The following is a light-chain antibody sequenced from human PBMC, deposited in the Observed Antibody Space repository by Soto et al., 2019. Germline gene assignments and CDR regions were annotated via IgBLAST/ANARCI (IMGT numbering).Light chain of an antibody. Sequence: EVFLTPYPDTLSLSPGQRATLSCRASQSVSSSYLAWYQQKPGQAPRLLIYGASNRATGIPDRFSGSGSGTDFTLTISRLEPEDFAVYYCQQYGSSGPVGQGSKV. CDR3: QQYGSSGP. J-gene: IGKJ1*01. CDR1: QSVSSSY. V-gene: IGKV3-20*01. CDR2: GAS.